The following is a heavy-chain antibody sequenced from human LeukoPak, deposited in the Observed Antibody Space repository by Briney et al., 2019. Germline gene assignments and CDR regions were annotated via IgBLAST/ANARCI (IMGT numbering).Heavy chain of an antibody. J-gene: IGHJ4*02. V-gene: IGHV3-74*01. CDR3: ARGTAATAGIDY. CDR1: GFNFSTYW. Sequence: PGGSLRLSCAVSGFNFSTYWIHGVRQAPGKGLVWVSLINTDGSATTYGDSAKGRFTVSRDNDKNSLFLEMNSLRVEDTAVYYCARGTAATAGIDYWGQGTLVTVSS. CDR2: INTDGSAT. D-gene: IGHD6-13*01.